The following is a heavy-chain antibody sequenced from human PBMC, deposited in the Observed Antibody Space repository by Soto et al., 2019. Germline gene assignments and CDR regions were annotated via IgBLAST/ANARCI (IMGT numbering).Heavy chain of an antibody. CDR1: GGSISSRGYH. D-gene: IGHD6-13*01. V-gene: IGHV4-30-4*01. Sequence: QVQLQESGPGLVKPSQTLSLTCTVSGGSISSRGYHWSWIRQPPGKALEWIGCIYYSGSTYYNPSLKSRVTMSLDTSKNQISVKLSSVTAADTAVYYCARDSSSWTTGLLDYWGQGTLVTVSS. CDR3: ARDSSSWTTGLLDY. J-gene: IGHJ4*02. CDR2: IYYSGST.